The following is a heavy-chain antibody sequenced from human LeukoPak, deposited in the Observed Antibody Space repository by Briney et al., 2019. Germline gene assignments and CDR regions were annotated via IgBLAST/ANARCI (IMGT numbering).Heavy chain of an antibody. CDR2: ISNDGNNK. D-gene: IGHD3-22*01. V-gene: IGHV3-30*03. J-gene: IGHJ6*03. CDR1: GFIFSSYG. CDR3: ARVSYYYDSSGYLSSYYYMDV. Sequence: PGGSLRLSCAASGFIFSSYGMHWVRQAPGKGLEWVALISNDGNNKYYADSVRGRFTISRDNAKNTLYLQMNSLRAEDTAVYYCARVSYYYDSSGYLSSYYYMDVWGKGTTVTVSS.